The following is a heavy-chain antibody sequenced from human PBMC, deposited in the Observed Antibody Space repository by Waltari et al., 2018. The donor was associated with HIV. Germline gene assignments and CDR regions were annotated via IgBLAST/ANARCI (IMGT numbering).Heavy chain of an antibody. D-gene: IGHD2-2*02. CDR3: ARGHIVVVPAAIQSGWFDP. Sequence: QVQLQQWGAGVLKPSAPLSLTCAGYGGSFSGYCWPWIRQPPGKRLEWIGEVSHSGTTNYSPSLKSRVTVSVDTSKNQFSLKLNSVTAADTAIYYCARGHIVVVPAAIQSGWFDPWGQGTMVTVSS. CDR2: VSHSGTT. V-gene: IGHV4-34*01. CDR1: GGSFSGYC. J-gene: IGHJ5*02.